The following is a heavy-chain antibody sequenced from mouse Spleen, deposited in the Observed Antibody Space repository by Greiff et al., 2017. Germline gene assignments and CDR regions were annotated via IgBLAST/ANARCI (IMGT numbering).Heavy chain of an antibody. CDR1: GYTFTDYE. CDR3: TYGNDAFYAMDY. Sequence: QVQLQQSGAELVRPGASVTLSCKASGYTFTDYEMHWVKQTPVHGLEWIGAIDPETGGTAYNQKFKGKAILTADKSSSTAYMELRSLTSEDSAVYYCTYGNDAFYAMDYWGQGTSVTVSS. CDR2: IDPETGGT. V-gene: IGHV1-15*01. D-gene: IGHD2-2*01. J-gene: IGHJ4*01.